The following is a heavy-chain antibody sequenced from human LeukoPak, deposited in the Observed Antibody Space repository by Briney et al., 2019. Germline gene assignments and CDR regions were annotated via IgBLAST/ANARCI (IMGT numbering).Heavy chain of an antibody. CDR2: IHYSGNT. V-gene: IGHV4-59*01. J-gene: IGHJ4*02. Sequence: SETLSLTCTVSGDSIGSFYWSWIRQPPGKGLEWIGNIHYSGNTNYNPSLKSRVTISVDTSENQFSLKLTSVTAADTAIYYCARPARYCSGGSCWDSWGQGTLVTVSS. CDR1: GDSIGSFY. D-gene: IGHD2-15*01. CDR3: ARPARYCSGGSCWDS.